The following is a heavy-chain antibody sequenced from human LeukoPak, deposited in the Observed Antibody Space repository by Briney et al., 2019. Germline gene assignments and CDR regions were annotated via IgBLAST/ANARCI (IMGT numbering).Heavy chain of an antibody. D-gene: IGHD5-12*01. Sequence: GGSLRLSCAASGFTFDDYGMTWVRQVPGKGLEWVSGINRNGGSTGYADSVKGRFTISRDNAKNSLYLQMNSLRAEDTALYHCARQSGYDYHYAFHLWGQGTMVTVYS. CDR1: GFTFDDYG. V-gene: IGHV3-20*01. J-gene: IGHJ3*01. CDR3: ARQSGYDYHYAFHL. CDR2: INRNGGST.